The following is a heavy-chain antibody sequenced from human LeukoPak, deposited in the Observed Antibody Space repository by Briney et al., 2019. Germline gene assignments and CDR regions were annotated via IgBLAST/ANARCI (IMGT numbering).Heavy chain of an antibody. Sequence: GGSLRLSCAASGFTFSDYYMSWIRQAPGKGLEWVSYISSSGSTIYYADSEKGRFTISRDNAKNSLYLQMNSLRAEDTAVYYCARSGIAAAGGYRDIDYWGQGTLVTVSS. CDR3: ARSGIAAAGGYRDIDY. J-gene: IGHJ4*02. CDR1: GFTFSDYY. CDR2: ISSSGSTI. V-gene: IGHV3-11*01. D-gene: IGHD6-13*01.